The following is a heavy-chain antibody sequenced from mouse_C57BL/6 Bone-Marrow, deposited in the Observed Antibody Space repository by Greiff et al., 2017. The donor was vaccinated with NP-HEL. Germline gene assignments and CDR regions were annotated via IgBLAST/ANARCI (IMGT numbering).Heavy chain of an antibody. CDR2: IYPGDGDT. J-gene: IGHJ4*01. Sequence: QVQLQQSGPELVKPGASVKISCKASGYAFTSSWMNWVKQRPGKGLEWIGRIYPGDGDTNYNGKFKGKATLTADKSSSTAYMQLSSLTSEDSAVYFCARLRHKENYAMDYWGQGTSVTVSS. V-gene: IGHV1-82*01. CDR1: GYAFTSSW. CDR3: ARLRHKENYAMDY. D-gene: IGHD3-2*01.